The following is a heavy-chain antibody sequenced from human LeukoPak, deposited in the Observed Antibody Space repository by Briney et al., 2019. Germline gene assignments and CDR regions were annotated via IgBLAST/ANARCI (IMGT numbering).Heavy chain of an antibody. CDR3: ARDGYSYGFYYFDY. Sequence: PGGSLRLSCAAPGFTFRNSAMSWVRQAPGKGLEWVSTFTGGDGSAYYADSVKGRFTISRDNSKNTLYLQMNSLRAEDTAVYYCARDGYSYGFYYFDYWGQGTLVTVSS. V-gene: IGHV3-23*01. J-gene: IGHJ4*02. CDR1: GFTFRNSA. CDR2: FTGGDGSA. D-gene: IGHD5-18*01.